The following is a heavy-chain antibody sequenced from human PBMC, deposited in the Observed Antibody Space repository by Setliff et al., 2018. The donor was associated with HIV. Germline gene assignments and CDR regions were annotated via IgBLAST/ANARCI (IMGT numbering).Heavy chain of an antibody. CDR3: ARGRHCNGGASYPQYYYYYHYMDV. D-gene: IGHD2-8*02. CDR2: INVIRTT. CDR1: GGSFSGYY. J-gene: IGHJ6*03. Sequence: SETLSLTCAAYGGSFSGYYWSWVRQPPGKGLEWIGEINVIRTTDYNPSLKSRVTISLDTSKNQFSLKLTSVTAADTAVYYCARGRHCNGGASYPQYYYYYHYMDVWGKGTTVTVSS. V-gene: IGHV4-34*01.